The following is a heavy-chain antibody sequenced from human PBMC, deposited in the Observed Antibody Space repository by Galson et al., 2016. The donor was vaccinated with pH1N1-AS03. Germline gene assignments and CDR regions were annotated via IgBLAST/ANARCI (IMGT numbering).Heavy chain of an antibody. CDR3: AKDRGCGGDCPHYYGMDV. CDR2: ISSGSDYK. Sequence: SLRLSCAASGFAFSTCGMSWVRQAPGKGPEWVSSISSGSDYKYYADSVKGRFTVSRDNSKNALYLQMNGLRPEDTAMYYCAKDRGCGGDCPHYYGMDVWGQGTTVTVSS. CDR1: GFAFSTCG. D-gene: IGHD2-21*02. J-gene: IGHJ6*02. V-gene: IGHV3-23*01.